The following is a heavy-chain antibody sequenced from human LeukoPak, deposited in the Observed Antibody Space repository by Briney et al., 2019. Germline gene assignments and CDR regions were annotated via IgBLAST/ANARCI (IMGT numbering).Heavy chain of an antibody. CDR3: ARGPPDTAMVDYGMDV. Sequence: SETLSLTCAVYGRSFSGYYWSWIRQPPGKGLEWIGETNHSGSTKYNPSLKSRVTISVDTSKNQFSLKVSSVTAADTAVYYCARGPPDTAMVDYGMDVWGQGTTVTVSS. J-gene: IGHJ6*02. D-gene: IGHD5-18*01. CDR2: TNHSGST. CDR1: GRSFSGYY. V-gene: IGHV4-34*01.